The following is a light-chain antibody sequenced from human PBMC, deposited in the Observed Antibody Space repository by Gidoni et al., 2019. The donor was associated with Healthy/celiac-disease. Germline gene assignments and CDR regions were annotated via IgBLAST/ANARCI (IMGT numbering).Light chain of an antibody. CDR2: GAS. Sequence: IVLTQSPGTLSLSPGERATLPCRASQRVRSSYLAWYQQKPGQAPRLLSYGASSRATGIPDRFSGSGSGTDFTLTISRLEPEDFAVYYCQQYGSSPRTFGQGTKVEIK. CDR3: QQYGSSPRT. J-gene: IGKJ1*01. CDR1: QRVRSSY. V-gene: IGKV3-20*01.